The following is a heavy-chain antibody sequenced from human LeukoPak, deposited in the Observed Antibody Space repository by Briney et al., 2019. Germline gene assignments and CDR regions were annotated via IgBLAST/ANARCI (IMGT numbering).Heavy chain of an antibody. V-gene: IGHV1-8*03. CDR1: GYTFTTYE. J-gene: IGHJ4*02. CDR2: MNPNSGNT. Sequence: GASVKVSCKASGYTFTTYEIHWVRQATGQELEWMGWMNPNSGNTGYVQNFQGRVTITRTTSINTAYMEPSSLRSEDTAVYYCARGASRSFDYWGQGTLVTVSS. CDR3: ARGASRSFDY.